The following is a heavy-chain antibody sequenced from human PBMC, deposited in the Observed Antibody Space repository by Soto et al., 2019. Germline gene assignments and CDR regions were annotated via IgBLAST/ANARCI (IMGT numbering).Heavy chain of an antibody. J-gene: IGHJ6*02. CDR2: IYYSGST. D-gene: IGHD2-21*02. CDR1: GGSISSSSYY. CDR3: ARTSDSPLWYYYGMDI. V-gene: IGHV4-39*01. Sequence: QLQLQESGPGLVKPSETLSLTCTVSGGSISSSSYYWGWIRQPPGKGLEWIGSIYYSGSTYYNPSPKSRVTISVDTSKNQFSLKLSSVTAADTAVYYCARTSDSPLWYYYGMDIWGQGTTVTVSS.